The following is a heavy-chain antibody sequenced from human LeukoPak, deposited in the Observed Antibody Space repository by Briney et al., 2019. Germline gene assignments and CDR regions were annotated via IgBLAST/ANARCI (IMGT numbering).Heavy chain of an antibody. J-gene: IGHJ2*01. CDR3: AKDIVVVPAPVGYFDL. CDR2: ISGSGGST. CDR1: GFXFSSYA. D-gene: IGHD2-2*01. Sequence: GGSLRPSCAASGFXFSSYAISWVRQAPGKGLEWVSGISGSGGSTYYADSVKGRFTIPRDNSKNTEYLQMNSLRAEDTAVYYCAKDIVVVPAPVGYFDLWGRGTLVTVSS. V-gene: IGHV3-23*01.